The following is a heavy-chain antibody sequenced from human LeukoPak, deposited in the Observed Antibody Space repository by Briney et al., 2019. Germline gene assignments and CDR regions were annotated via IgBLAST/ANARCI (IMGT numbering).Heavy chain of an antibody. CDR3: ARDQWSSSSQRNIDY. Sequence: ASVKVSCKASGYTFTAYYMHWVRQAPGQGFEWMGWISAYNGNSIYAQKLQGRVTVTTDTSTSTAYMELRSLRSDDTAVYYCARDQWSSSSQRNIDYWGQGTLVTVSS. D-gene: IGHD6-13*01. CDR2: ISAYNGNS. CDR1: GYTFTAYY. J-gene: IGHJ4*02. V-gene: IGHV1-18*04.